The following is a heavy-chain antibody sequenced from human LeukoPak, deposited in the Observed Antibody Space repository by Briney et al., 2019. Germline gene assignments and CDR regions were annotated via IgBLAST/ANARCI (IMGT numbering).Heavy chain of an antibody. CDR3: ATDRDGVVTSY. D-gene: IGHD2-21*02. V-gene: IGHV1-69*01. CDR1: EGIFSSYA. Sequence: ASVKVSCKASEGIFSSYAISWVRQAPGHGLEWMGGIIPIFDTPNYAQKFQGRVTITADESTSTAYMELNSLRSKDTAVYYCATDRDGVVTSYWGQGTLVTVSS. CDR2: IIPIFDTP. J-gene: IGHJ4*02.